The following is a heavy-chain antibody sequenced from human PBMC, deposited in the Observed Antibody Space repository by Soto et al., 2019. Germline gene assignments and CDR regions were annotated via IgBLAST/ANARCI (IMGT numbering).Heavy chain of an antibody. J-gene: IGHJ6*02. Sequence: EVQLLESGGGLVQPGGSLRLSCAASGFTFSSYAMSWVRQAPGKGLEWVSAISGSGGSTYYADSVKGRFTISRDNSKNTLYLQMNSLRAEDTAVYYCAKEHDSSGYYLHYYYGMDVWGQGTTVTVSS. CDR1: GFTFSSYA. CDR3: AKEHDSSGYYLHYYYGMDV. CDR2: ISGSGGST. V-gene: IGHV3-23*01. D-gene: IGHD3-22*01.